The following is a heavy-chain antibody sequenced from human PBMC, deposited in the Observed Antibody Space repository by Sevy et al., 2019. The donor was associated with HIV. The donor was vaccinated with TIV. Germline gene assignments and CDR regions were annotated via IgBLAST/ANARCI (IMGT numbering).Heavy chain of an antibody. D-gene: IGHD1-1*01. CDR3: ASYTTGSHGDY. CDR2: INPGDGGT. J-gene: IGHJ4*02. V-gene: IGHV1-46*01. CDR1: GYTITRYY. Sequence: ASVKVSCKASGYTITRYYMHWVRQAPGQGLEWMGIINPGDGGTTYAQKFQDRVTMTRDTSTSTVYMELNNLRSEDTAVYYCASYTTGSHGDYWGQGTPVTVSS.